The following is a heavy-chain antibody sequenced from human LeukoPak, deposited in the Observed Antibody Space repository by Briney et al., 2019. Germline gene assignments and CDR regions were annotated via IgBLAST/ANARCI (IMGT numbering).Heavy chain of an antibody. CDR1: GYTFTGYY. D-gene: IGHD3-22*01. CDR2: INPNSGGT. V-gene: IGHV1-2*02. CDR3: ARALIPGYYYDSSGYYPHDY. J-gene: IGHJ4*02. Sequence: GASVKVSCKASGYTFTGYYMHWVRQAPGQGLEWMGWINPNSGGTNYAQKFQGRVTMTRDTSISTAYMELSRLRSDDTAVYYCARALIPGYYYDSSGYYPHDYWGQGTLVTVSS.